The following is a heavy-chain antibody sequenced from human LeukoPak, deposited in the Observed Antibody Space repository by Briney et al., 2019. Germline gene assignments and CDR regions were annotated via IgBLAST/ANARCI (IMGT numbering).Heavy chain of an antibody. D-gene: IGHD5-24*01. CDR2: IGSSGSVI. CDR3: ARGTDSGTSTRGGSFDI. Sequence: GGSLRLSCAASGFTFSTYEMNWVRQAPGKGLEWVSYIGSSGSVIYYADSVKGRFTISRDNAKNSLYLQMNSLRVEETAIYYCARGTDSGTSTRGGSFDIWGQGTMVTVSS. V-gene: IGHV3-48*03. CDR1: GFTFSTYE. J-gene: IGHJ3*02.